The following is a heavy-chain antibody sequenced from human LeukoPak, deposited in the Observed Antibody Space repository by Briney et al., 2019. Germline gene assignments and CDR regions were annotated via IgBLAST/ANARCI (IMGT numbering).Heavy chain of an antibody. J-gene: IGHJ4*02. Sequence: ASVKVSCKASGYTFTSYGISWVRQAPGQGLEWMGWISAYNGNTNYAQKLQGRVTMTTDTSTSTAYMELRSLRSDDTAVYYCAGVIIVVVAANPGDYWGQGTLVTVSS. CDR3: AGVIIVVVAANPGDY. V-gene: IGHV1-18*01. D-gene: IGHD2-15*01. CDR2: ISAYNGNT. CDR1: GYTFTSYG.